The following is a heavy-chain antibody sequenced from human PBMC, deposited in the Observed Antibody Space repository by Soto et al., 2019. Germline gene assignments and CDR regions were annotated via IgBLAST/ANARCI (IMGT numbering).Heavy chain of an antibody. D-gene: IGHD2-2*01. CDR1: GGSITSYY. CDR3: VRGSTLLNY. CDR2: IYDSGST. V-gene: IGHV4-59*01. J-gene: IGHJ4*02. Sequence: SETLSLTCTVSGGSITSYYWTWIRQPPGKGLEWIGYIYDSGSTNYNPSLKSRVTISVDTSKNQFSLKLTSVTAADTAVYYCVRGSTLLNYWGQGALVTVSS.